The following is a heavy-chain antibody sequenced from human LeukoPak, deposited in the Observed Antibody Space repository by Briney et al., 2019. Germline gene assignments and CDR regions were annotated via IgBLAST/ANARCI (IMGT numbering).Heavy chain of an antibody. D-gene: IGHD1-26*01. V-gene: IGHV1-46*01. CDR2: INPSGGST. J-gene: IGHJ4*02. CDR3: ATGRKWELAIFDY. CDR1: GGTFSSYV. Sequence: ASVKVSCKASGGTFSSYVISWVRQAPGQGLEWMGIINPSGGSTSYAQKFQGRVTMTRDMSTSTVYMELSRLRSDDTAVYYCATGRKWELAIFDYWGQGTLVTVSS.